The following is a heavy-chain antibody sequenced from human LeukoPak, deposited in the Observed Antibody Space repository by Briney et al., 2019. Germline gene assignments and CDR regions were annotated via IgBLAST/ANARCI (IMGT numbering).Heavy chain of an antibody. V-gene: IGHV3-48*03. CDR1: GFTFSSYE. Sequence: GGSLRLSCAASGFTFSSYEMHWVRQAPGKGLEWVSYISSSGRTIYYGDSVKGRFTISRDNAKNSLYLQMNGLRGDDTAVYYCAKDQSNRFCSGGSCSTTHDYWGQGTLVTVSS. D-gene: IGHD2-15*01. CDR2: ISSSGRTI. J-gene: IGHJ4*02. CDR3: AKDQSNRFCSGGSCSTTHDY.